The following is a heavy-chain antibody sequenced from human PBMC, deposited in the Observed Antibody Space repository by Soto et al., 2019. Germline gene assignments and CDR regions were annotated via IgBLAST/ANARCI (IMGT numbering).Heavy chain of an antibody. CDR2: IIPIFGTA. J-gene: IGHJ4*02. V-gene: IGHV1-69*13. D-gene: IGHD5-12*01. Sequence: SVKVSCKASGGTFSSYAISWVRQAPGQGLEWMGGIIPIFGTANYAQKFQGRVTITADESTSTAYMELSSLRSEDTAVYYCARPGPSGYPGDFDYWGQGTLVTVSS. CDR3: ARPGPSGYPGDFDY. CDR1: GGTFSSYA.